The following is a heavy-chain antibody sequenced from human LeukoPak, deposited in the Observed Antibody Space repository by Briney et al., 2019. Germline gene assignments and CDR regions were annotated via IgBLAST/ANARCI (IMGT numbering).Heavy chain of an antibody. Sequence: GGSLRLSCAASGFTFSSYGMHWVRQAPGKGLEWVAFIRYDGSNKYYADSVKGRFTISRDNSKNTLYLQMNSLRAEDTAVYYCAKGATVTTSPWYYFDYWGQGTLVTVSS. CDR1: GFTFSSYG. V-gene: IGHV3-30*02. D-gene: IGHD4-17*01. J-gene: IGHJ4*02. CDR3: AKGATVTTSPWYYFDY. CDR2: IRYDGSNK.